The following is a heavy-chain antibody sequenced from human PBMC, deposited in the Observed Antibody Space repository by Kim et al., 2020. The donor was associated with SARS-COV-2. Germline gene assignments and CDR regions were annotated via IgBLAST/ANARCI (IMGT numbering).Heavy chain of an antibody. J-gene: IGHJ2*01. D-gene: IGHD6-6*01. V-gene: IGHV5-10-1*01. CDR3: ARLGYSSSGYFDL. Sequence: YSPSFQGHVTISADKAISTAYLQWSSLKASDTAMYYCARLGYSSSGYFDLWGRGTLVTVSS.